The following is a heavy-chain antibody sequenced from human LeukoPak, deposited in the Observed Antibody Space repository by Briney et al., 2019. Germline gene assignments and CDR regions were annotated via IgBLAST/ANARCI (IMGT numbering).Heavy chain of an antibody. J-gene: IGHJ4*02. Sequence: GGSLRLSCAASGFTFSTYWMSWVRQAPGKGLEWVATIKQDGSEKYYVDSVKGRFTISRDNAKNSLYLQMNSLRAEDTAVYYCARDRGGDFWSGYYTGHFDHWGQGTLVTVSS. CDR2: IKQDGSEK. V-gene: IGHV3-7*01. CDR3: ARDRGGDFWSGYYTGHFDH. CDR1: GFTFSTYW. D-gene: IGHD3-3*01.